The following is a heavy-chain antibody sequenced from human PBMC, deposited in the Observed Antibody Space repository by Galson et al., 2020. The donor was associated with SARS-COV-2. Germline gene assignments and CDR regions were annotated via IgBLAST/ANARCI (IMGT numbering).Heavy chain of an antibody. D-gene: IGHD5-12*01. CDR2: IYYSGST. CDR1: GGSISSSSYY. CDR3: ANRGPLFDP. Sequence: SETLSLTCTVSGGSISSSSYYWGWIRQPPGKGLEWIGSIYYSGSTYYNPSLKSRVTISVDTSKNQFSLKLSSVTAADTAVYYCANRGPLFDPWGQGTLVTVSS. V-gene: IGHV4-39*01. J-gene: IGHJ5*02.